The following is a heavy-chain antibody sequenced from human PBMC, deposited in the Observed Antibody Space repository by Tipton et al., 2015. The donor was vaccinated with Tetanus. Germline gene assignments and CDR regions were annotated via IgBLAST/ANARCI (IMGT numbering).Heavy chain of an antibody. CDR2: IDYNGST. D-gene: IGHD2-2*01. J-gene: IGHJ4*02. CDR3: AREVPAAGHFDS. Sequence: LRLSCTISGGSISRYYWAWIRQTPGKGLEWIGYIDYNGSTKYNPSLRSRVTLSLDTSKNQISMRLTSVTAADTAVYYCAREVPAAGHFDSWGQGTLVTVSS. V-gene: IGHV4-59*01. CDR1: GGSISRYY.